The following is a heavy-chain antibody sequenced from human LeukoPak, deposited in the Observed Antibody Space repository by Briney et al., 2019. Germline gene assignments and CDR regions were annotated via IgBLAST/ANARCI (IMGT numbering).Heavy chain of an antibody. D-gene: IGHD5-24*01. CDR1: GFTFSSYA. Sequence: GGSLRLSCAASGFTFSSYAMSWVRQAPGKGLEWVSAISGSGGSTYYADSVKGRFTISRDNSKNTLYLQMNSLRAEDTAVYYCAKVPVRWLQQYYFDYWGQGTLVTVSS. CDR2: ISGSGGST. J-gene: IGHJ4*02. CDR3: AKVPVRWLQQYYFDY. V-gene: IGHV3-23*01.